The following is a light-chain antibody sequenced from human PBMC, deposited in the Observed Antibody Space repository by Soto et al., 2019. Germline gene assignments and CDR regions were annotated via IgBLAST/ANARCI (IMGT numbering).Light chain of an antibody. Sequence: DVVMTQSPLSLPATLGQPASISCRSSQSLVYSDGNTYLNWFQQRTGQYPRRLIYKVSNRASGVHDTFSGSGSCTCLALKISRVEAEDVCVNYCMRDTHWPPGTFGQGTKLEIK. V-gene: IGKV2-30*01. J-gene: IGKJ2*01. CDR1: QSLVYSDGNTY. CDR3: MRDTHWPPGT. CDR2: KVS.